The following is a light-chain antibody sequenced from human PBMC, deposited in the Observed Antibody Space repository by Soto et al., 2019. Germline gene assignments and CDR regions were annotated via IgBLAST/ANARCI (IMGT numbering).Light chain of an antibody. Sequence: IRMTQSPSSLSASTGDRVTITCRASESMSNCLAWYQQKPGKAPKLLISGASSLQSGVPSRFSGSASGTEFTLTISSLQPDDIATYYCQQCHRYLTFGQGTKVDIK. J-gene: IGKJ1*01. V-gene: IGKV1-5*01. CDR3: QQCHRYLT. CDR1: ESMSNC. CDR2: GAS.